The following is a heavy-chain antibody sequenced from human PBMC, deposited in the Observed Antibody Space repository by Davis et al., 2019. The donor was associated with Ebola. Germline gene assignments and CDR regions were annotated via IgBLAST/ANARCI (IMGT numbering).Heavy chain of an antibody. CDR2: INPNSGNT. J-gene: IGHJ4*02. V-gene: IGHV1-8*01. CDR1: GYTFTSHD. CDR3: ARDSSGVVGANDFDY. D-gene: IGHD1-26*01. Sequence: ASVKVSCKASGYTFTSHDINWVRQATGQGLEWVGWINPNSGNTGYARKFQGRVTMTRITSINTAYMELSSLRSEDTAVYFCARDSSGVVGANDFDYWGQGTLDTVSS.